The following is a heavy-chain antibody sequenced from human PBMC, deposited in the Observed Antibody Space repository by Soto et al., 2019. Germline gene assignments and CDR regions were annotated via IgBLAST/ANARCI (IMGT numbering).Heavy chain of an antibody. J-gene: IGHJ6*02. V-gene: IGHV3-23*01. CDR3: AKTQWFGELLGQHYYYGMDV. CDR1: GFTFSSYA. D-gene: IGHD3-10*01. Sequence: GGSLRLSCAASGFTFSSYAMSWVRQAPGKGLEWVSAISGSGGSTYYADSVKGRFTISRDNSKNTLYLQMNSLRAEDTAVYYCAKTQWFGELLGQHYYYGMDVWGQGTTVTVSS. CDR2: ISGSGGST.